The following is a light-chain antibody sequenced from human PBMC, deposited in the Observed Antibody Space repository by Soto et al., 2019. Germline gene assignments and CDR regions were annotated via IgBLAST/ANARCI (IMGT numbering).Light chain of an antibody. Sequence: QSALTQPASVSGSPGQSITISCTGTNSDIGVYNYVSWFQQHPGKAPKLLIYEVHDRPSGVSDRFSGSKSGNTASLTISGLRPEGEADYYFSSYSATSTDVFGTGTKLTVL. J-gene: IGLJ1*01. CDR3: SSYSATSTDV. CDR1: NSDIGVYNY. V-gene: IGLV2-14*01. CDR2: EVH.